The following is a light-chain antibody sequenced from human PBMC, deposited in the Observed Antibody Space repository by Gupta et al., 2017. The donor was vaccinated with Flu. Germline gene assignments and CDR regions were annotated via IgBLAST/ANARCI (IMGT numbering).Light chain of an antibody. J-gene: IGKJ1*01. CDR3: QQYDSSPWT. V-gene: IGKV3-20*01. Sequence: ERATLSCRASQSVSRYINWYQQRPGQAPGLLIFGSSSRATGIPDRFSGSGSGTDFTLAISRLEPEDFAVYYCQQYDSSPWTFGQGTKVEIK. CDR1: QSVSRY. CDR2: GSS.